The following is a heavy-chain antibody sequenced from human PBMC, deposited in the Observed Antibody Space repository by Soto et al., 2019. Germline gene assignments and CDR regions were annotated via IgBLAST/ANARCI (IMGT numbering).Heavy chain of an antibody. CDR3: VRCWGTGDGSNLGYNWFDP. J-gene: IGHJ5*02. CDR2: ISYDGNNK. V-gene: IGHV3-30-3*01. Sequence: QEQVLQSGGGVVQPGRSLRLSCVASGFTVSGYSMHWVRQAPGKGLEWVSLISYDGNNKDYADSVKGRFTISRDNSKNTLYLQMNSLRNEDTAVYYCVRCWGTGDGSNLGYNWFDPWGQGSLVIVSS. CDR1: GFTVSGYS. D-gene: IGHD3-16*01.